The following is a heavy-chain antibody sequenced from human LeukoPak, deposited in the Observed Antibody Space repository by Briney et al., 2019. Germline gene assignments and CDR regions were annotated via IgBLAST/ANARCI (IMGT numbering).Heavy chain of an antibody. V-gene: IGHV4-34*01. D-gene: IGHD2-2*01. J-gene: IGHJ6*02. CDR1: GGSFSGYY. CDR2: INHSGST. Sequence: PSETLSLTCAVYGGSFSGYYWSWIRQPPGKGLEWIGEINHSGSTNYNPSLKSRVTISVDTSKNQFSLKLSSVTAADTAVYYCATTRRYCSSTSCRPNYGMGVWGQGTTVTVSS. CDR3: ATTRRYCSSTSCRPNYGMGV.